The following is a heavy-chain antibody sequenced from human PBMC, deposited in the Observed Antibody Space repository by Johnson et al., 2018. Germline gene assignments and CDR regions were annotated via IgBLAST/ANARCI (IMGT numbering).Heavy chain of an antibody. CDR3: ARGPGFNYMDV. J-gene: IGHJ6*03. Sequence: VQLVESGGGVVQPGRSLRLSCAASGFTFSNYVMYWVRQAPGKGLEWVALISYDGSNEYYADSVKGRVTISRDNSRNTVLLQVNSLRVEDTAVYYCARGPGFNYMDVWGKGTTVTVSS. V-gene: IGHV3-30-3*01. CDR1: GFTFSNYV. CDR2: ISYDGSNE.